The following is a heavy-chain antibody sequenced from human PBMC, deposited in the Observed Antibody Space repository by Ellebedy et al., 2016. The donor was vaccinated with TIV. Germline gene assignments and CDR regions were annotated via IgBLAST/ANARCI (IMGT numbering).Heavy chain of an antibody. CDR1: GGSISPYY. V-gene: IGHV4-59*01. D-gene: IGHD6-13*01. CDR2: ISYSGST. CDR3: ARVVWQQPVSYAFDI. Sequence: MPSETLSLTCTVSGGSISPYYWRLIRQPPGKGLEWIGYISYSGSTNYNPSLKSRLTISVDTSKNQFSLRLSSVTAADTAVYYCARVVWQQPVSYAFDIWGQGTMVTVSS. J-gene: IGHJ3*02.